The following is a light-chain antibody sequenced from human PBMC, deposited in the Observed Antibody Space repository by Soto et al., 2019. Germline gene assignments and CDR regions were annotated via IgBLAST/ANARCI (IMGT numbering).Light chain of an antibody. Sequence: EIVLTQSPCTLSLSPGESATLSCRASQSVSSSYFAWYQQTPGQAPRLLIYGASSRATGIPDRFSGSGCGSDFTLTISSLELQHYAFYSCQYYGSSHPYTFGQGXXL. J-gene: IGKJ2*01. V-gene: IGKV3-20*01. CDR1: QSVSSSY. CDR3: QYYGSSHPYT. CDR2: GAS.